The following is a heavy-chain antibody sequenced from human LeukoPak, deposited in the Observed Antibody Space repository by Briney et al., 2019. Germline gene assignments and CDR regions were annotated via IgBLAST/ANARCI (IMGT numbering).Heavy chain of an antibody. CDR2: IYSSGST. CDR1: GASISSGSNY. J-gene: IGHJ4*02. Sequence: SETLSLTCSVSGASISSGSNYWGWIRQPPGKTLEWIGSIYSSGSTYYNPSLKSRVIIIIDTPKNHFSLTLSSVTAADTAVYYCATLSGYSSGWFDYWGQGTLVTVSS. CDR3: ATLSGYSSGWFDY. D-gene: IGHD6-19*01. V-gene: IGHV4-39*07.